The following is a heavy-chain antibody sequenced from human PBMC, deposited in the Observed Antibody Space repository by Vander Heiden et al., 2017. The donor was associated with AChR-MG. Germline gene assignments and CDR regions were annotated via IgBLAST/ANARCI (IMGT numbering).Heavy chain of an antibody. V-gene: IGHV4-34*01. J-gene: IGHJ6*03. CDR1: GGSFSGYY. D-gene: IGHD2-2*01. CDR3: ARGGYCSSTSCYYYYYYMDV. Sequence: QVQLQQWGAGLLKPSETLSLTCAVYGGSFSGYYWSWIRQPPGKGREWMGEINHSGSTNYNPSLKSRVTISVDTSKNQFSLKLSSVTAADTAVYYCARGGYCSSTSCYYYYYYMDVWGKGTTVTVSS. CDR2: INHSGST.